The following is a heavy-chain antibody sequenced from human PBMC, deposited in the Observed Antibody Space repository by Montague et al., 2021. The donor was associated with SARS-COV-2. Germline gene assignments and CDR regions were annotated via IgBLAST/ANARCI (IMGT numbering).Heavy chain of an antibody. D-gene: IGHD3-3*01. V-gene: IGHV3-11*05. J-gene: IGHJ4*02. Sequence: SLRLSCAASGLTFSDYYMSWIRQAPGKGLEWVSYISSSSSFRNYADSVKGRFTFSRDNAKNSLYLQMNSLRAEDTAVYFCGRARITFFGVVIGPLDYWGQGTLVTVSS. CDR3: GRARITFFGVVIGPLDY. CDR2: ISSSSSFR. CDR1: GLTFSDYY.